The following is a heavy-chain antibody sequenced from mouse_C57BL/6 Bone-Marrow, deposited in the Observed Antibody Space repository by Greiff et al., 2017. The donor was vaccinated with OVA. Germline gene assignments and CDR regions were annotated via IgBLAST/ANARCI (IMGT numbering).Heavy chain of an antibody. Sequence: QVQLQQSGAGLVRPGTSVKMSCKASGYTFTNYWIGWAKQRPGHGLEWIGDIYPGGGYTNYNEKFKGKATLTADKSSSTAYMQFSSLTSEDSAIYYCARRGALRSWFAYWGQGTLVTVSA. CDR2: IYPGGGYT. V-gene: IGHV1-63*01. D-gene: IGHD1-1*01. J-gene: IGHJ3*01. CDR1: GYTFTNYW. CDR3: ARRGALRSWFAY.